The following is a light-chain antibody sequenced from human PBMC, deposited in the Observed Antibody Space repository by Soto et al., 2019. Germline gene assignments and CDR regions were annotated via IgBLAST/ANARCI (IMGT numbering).Light chain of an antibody. CDR2: DAS. CDR1: QSVSSY. J-gene: IGKJ4*01. Sequence: EIVLTQSPATLSLSPGERATLSCRASQSVSSYLAWYQQKPGQAPRLLIYDASNRATGIPARFSGSGSGTAFSLTISSLETEDFAVYYGKQRSNWPPITFGGGTKVEIK. CDR3: KQRSNWPPIT. V-gene: IGKV3-11*01.